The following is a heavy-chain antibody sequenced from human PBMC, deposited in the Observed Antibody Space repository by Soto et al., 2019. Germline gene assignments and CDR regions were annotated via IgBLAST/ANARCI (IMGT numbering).Heavy chain of an antibody. V-gene: IGHV4-4*02. Sequence: PSETLSLTCAVSGGCISSSNWWSWVRQPPGKGLGGIGETYPSGSTNYNPSLKGRVTISVDKSKNHFSLKLSSVPAADTAVYYCARHVPREQFDYWSQGTLVTVSS. CDR1: GGCISSSNW. CDR3: ARHVPREQFDY. CDR2: TYPSGST. J-gene: IGHJ4*02. D-gene: IGHD6-6*01.